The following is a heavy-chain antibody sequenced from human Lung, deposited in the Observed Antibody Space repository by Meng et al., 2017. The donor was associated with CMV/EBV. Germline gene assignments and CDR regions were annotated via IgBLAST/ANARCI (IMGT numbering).Heavy chain of an antibody. CDR2: IRDKAATYST. V-gene: IGHV3-72*01. Sequence: GSXKISCAASGFSFSDNYMDWFRQAPGKGLECVGRIRDKAATYSTEYTASVRGRFTISRDDSKNSLYLQMNSLKIEDTAVYYCVKDFLGAGDFWGQGTPVTVSS. CDR3: VKDFLGAGDF. CDR1: GFSFSDNY. J-gene: IGHJ4*02. D-gene: IGHD2-15*01.